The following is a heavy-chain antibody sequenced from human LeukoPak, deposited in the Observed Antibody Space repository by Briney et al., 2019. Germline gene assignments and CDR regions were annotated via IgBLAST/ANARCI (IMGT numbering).Heavy chain of an antibody. V-gene: IGHV3-23*01. J-gene: IGHJ4*02. CDR2: ISGSGGST. CDR3: ATATVRGVTRDFDY. D-gene: IGHD3-10*01. CDR1: GFTFSSYA. Sequence: GGSLRLSCAASGFTFSSYAMSWVRQAPGKGLEWVSAISGSGGSTYYADSVKGRFTISRDNSKNTLYLQMNSLRAEDTAVYYCATATVRGVTRDFDYWGQGTLVTVSS.